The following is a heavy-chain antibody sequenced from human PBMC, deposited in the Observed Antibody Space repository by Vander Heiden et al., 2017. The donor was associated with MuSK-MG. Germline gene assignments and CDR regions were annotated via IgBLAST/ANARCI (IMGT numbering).Heavy chain of an antibody. CDR3: ARGYYYDDYYGMDV. D-gene: IGHD3-22*01. CDR1: GYTFTRYY. V-gene: IGHV1-46*03. J-gene: IGHJ6*02. CDR2: INPNGGST. Sequence: QVQLVQSGAEVKKPGASVKVSCRASGYTFTRYYIHWVRQAPGQGLEWMGIINPNGGSTFYVQKFQGRVTMTRDTSTTTVYMELSSLRSEDTAVYYCARGYYYDDYYGMDVWGQGTTVTVSS.